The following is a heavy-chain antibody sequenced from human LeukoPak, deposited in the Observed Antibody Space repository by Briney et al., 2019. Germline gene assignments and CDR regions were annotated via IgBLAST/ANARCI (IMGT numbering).Heavy chain of an antibody. J-gene: IGHJ4*02. V-gene: IGHV3-48*02. CDR1: GFTFSSYS. CDR2: ISSSSSTI. CDR3: ARDYYFDY. Sequence: GGSLRLSCAASGFTFSSYSMNWVRQAPGKGLEWVSYISSSSSTIYYADSVKGRFTISRDNAKNSLCLQMNSLRDEDTAVYYCARDYYFDYWGQGTLVTVSS.